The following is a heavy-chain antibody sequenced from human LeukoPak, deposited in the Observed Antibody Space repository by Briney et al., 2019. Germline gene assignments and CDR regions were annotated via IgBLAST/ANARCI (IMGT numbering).Heavy chain of an antibody. D-gene: IGHD3-22*01. Sequence: GGSLRLSCAASRFTFSSYGMHWVRQAPGKGLEWVAVISYDGSNKYYADSVKGRFTISRDNSKNTLYLQMNSLRAEDTAVYYCAKDRDSSGYYRFDYWGQGTLVTVSS. CDR3: AKDRDSSGYYRFDY. CDR2: ISYDGSNK. J-gene: IGHJ4*02. CDR1: RFTFSSYG. V-gene: IGHV3-30*18.